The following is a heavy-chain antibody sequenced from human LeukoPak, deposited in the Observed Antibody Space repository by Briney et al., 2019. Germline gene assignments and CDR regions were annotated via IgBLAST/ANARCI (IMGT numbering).Heavy chain of an antibody. V-gene: IGHV4-4*07. CDR3: ARDSPPAHCSGGSCYFDH. J-gene: IGHJ4*02. CDR1: GGSISSYY. D-gene: IGHD2-15*01. Sequence: SETLSLTCTVSGGSISSYYWSWIRQPAGKGLEWIGRIYTSGSTNYNPSLKSRVTMSVDTSKNQFSLKLSSVTAADTAVYYCARDSPPAHCSGGSCYFDHWGQGTLVTVSS. CDR2: IYTSGST.